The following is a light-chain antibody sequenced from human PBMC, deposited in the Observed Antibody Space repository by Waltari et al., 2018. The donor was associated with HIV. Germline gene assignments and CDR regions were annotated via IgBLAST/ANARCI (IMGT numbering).Light chain of an antibody. CDR2: SNN. V-gene: IGLV1-44*01. CDR3: ATWDDSLNGWV. J-gene: IGLJ3*02. Sequence: QSVLTQPPSASGTPGQRVTISCSGSSSNIGGNTVSWYQQLPGTAPKLLIYSNNQRPSGVPARCSGSRSGTSASLAISGLQSEDETDDYCATWDDSLNGWVFGGGTKLTVL. CDR1: SSNIGGNT.